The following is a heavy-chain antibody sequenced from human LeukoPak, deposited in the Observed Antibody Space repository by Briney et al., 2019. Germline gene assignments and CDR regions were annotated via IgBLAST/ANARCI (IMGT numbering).Heavy chain of an antibody. D-gene: IGHD3-10*01. Sequence: PSETLSLTCAVYGGSFSGYYWSWIRQPPGKGLEWIGEINHSGSTNYNPSLKSRVTISVDTSKNQFSLKLSSVTAADTAVYYCARDHGSGSQNLDYWGQGTLVTVSS. V-gene: IGHV4-34*01. CDR1: GGSFSGYY. CDR2: INHSGST. J-gene: IGHJ4*02. CDR3: ARDHGSGSQNLDY.